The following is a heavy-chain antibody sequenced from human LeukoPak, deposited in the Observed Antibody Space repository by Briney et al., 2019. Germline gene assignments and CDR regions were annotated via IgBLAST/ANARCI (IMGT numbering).Heavy chain of an antibody. Sequence: PSETLSLTCAVYGGSFSGYYWSWIRQPPGKGLEWIGEINHSGSTNYNPSLKSRVTMSVDTSKNQFSLKLSSATVADTAVYYCATRRSGSFSWLGRIDIWGQGAMVTVSS. CDR2: INHSGST. CDR3: ATRRSGSFSWLGRIDI. D-gene: IGHD1-26*01. J-gene: IGHJ3*02. V-gene: IGHV4-34*01. CDR1: GGSFSGYY.